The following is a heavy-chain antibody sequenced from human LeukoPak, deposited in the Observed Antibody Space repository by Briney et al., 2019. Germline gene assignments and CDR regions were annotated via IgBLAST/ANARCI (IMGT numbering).Heavy chain of an antibody. CDR2: IYTSGST. J-gene: IGHJ3*02. D-gene: IGHD2-8*01. CDR1: GGSISSYY. Sequence: SETLSLTCTVSGGSISSYYWSWIRQPAGKRLEWIGRIYTSGSTNYNPSLKSRVTMSVDTSKNQFSLKLSSVTAADTAVYYCARPARRYCTNGACSDAFDIWGQGTMVTVSS. CDR3: ARPARRYCTNGACSDAFDI. V-gene: IGHV4-4*07.